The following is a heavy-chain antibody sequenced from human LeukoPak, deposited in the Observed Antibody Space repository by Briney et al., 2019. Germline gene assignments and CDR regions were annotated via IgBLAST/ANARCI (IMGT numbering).Heavy chain of an antibody. CDR2: IYSGGST. J-gene: IGHJ4*02. CDR1: GATVNSNY. Sequence: GGSLRLSCVVSGATVNSNYMSWVRQAPGKGLEWVSVIYSGGSTYYTDSVKGRFPISRDISKNTLYLQMNDLRAEDTAVYYCATERNWVFDYWGQGTLVTVSS. CDR3: ATERNWVFDY. D-gene: IGHD7-27*01. V-gene: IGHV3-66*01.